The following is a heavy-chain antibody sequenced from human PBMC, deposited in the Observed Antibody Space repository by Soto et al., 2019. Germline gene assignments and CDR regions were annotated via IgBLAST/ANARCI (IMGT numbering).Heavy chain of an antibody. CDR1: RFTVSNNY. CDR2: IYSGGYT. Sequence: SLRLSCAVSRFTVSNNYMSWVRQAPGKGLEGVSVIYSGGYTAYGDSVKGRFTISRDNSKNTLYLQMNSLRAEDTAVYYCARVKVGATPHYGMDVWGQGTTVTVYS. V-gene: IGHV3-53*01. J-gene: IGHJ6*02. D-gene: IGHD1-26*01. CDR3: ARVKVGATPHYGMDV.